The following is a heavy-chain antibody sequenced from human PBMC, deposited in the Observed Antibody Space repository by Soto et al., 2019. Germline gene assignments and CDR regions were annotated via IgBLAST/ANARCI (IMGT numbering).Heavy chain of an antibody. CDR2: INAYNGNT. CDR1: RYTFTSYG. J-gene: IGHJ4*02. Sequence: QVQLVQSGAEVKEPGASVKVSCKASRYTFTSYGISWVRQAPGQGREWMGWINAYNGNTNYAQKFQGRVTMTTDTSTSTAYMELRSLISDDTAVYYCARDVGYGLIDYWGQGTLVTVSS. CDR3: ARDVGYGLIDY. V-gene: IGHV1-18*01. D-gene: IGHD5-18*01.